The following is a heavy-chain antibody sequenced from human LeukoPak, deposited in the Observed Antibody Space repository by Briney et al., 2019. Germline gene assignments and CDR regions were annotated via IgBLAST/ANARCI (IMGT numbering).Heavy chain of an antibody. V-gene: IGHV1-18*01. D-gene: IGHD3-9*01. CDR1: GYTFTSYG. J-gene: IGHJ6*03. CDR2: ISAYNGNT. Sequence: ASVKVSCKASGYTFTSYGISWVRQAPGQGLEWMGWISAYNGNTNYAQELQGRVTMTTDTSTSTAYMELRSLRSDDTAVYYCARDGLRYFDWLHDYYYYYMDVWGKGTTVTVSS. CDR3: ARDGLRYFDWLHDYYYYYMDV.